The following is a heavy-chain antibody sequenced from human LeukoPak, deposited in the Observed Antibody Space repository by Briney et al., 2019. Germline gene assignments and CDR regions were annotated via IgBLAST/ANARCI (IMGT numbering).Heavy chain of an antibody. V-gene: IGHV3-9*03. J-gene: IGHJ3*02. CDR3: AKVSREQQLVPDAFDI. D-gene: IGHD6-13*01. Sequence: GGSLRLSCAASGFTFDDYAMHWVRQAPGKGLEWVSGISWNSGSIGYADSVKGRFTISRDNAKNSLYLQMNSLRAEDMALYYCAKVSREQQLVPDAFDIWGQGTMVTVSS. CDR2: ISWNSGSI. CDR1: GFTFDDYA.